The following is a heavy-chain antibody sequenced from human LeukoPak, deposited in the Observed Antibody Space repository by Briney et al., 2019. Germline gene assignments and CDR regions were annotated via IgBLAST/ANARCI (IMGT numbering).Heavy chain of an antibody. Sequence: AWGVLRLSCAASGLTFSNSYMSWIRQPPGKGLEWIGEINHSGSTNYNPSLKSRVTISVDTSKNQFSLKLSSVTAADTAVYYCARRPHTAMVFYYYYYYMDVWGKGTTVTVSS. CDR2: INHSGST. D-gene: IGHD5-18*01. CDR3: ARRPHTAMVFYYYYYYMDV. V-gene: IGHV4-34*01. CDR1: GLTFSNSY. J-gene: IGHJ6*03.